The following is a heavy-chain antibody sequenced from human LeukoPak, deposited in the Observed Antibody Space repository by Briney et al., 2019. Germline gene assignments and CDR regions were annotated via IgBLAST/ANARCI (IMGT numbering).Heavy chain of an antibody. Sequence: SETLSLTCTVSGYSISSGYYWGWIRQPPGKGLEWIGSIYHSGSTYYNPSLKSRVTISVDTSKNQFSLKLSSVTAADTAVYYCARDSGGSGYYYLSWGQGTLVTVSS. CDR2: IYHSGST. V-gene: IGHV4-38-2*02. CDR3: ARDSGGSGYYYLS. D-gene: IGHD3-22*01. J-gene: IGHJ4*02. CDR1: GYSISSGYY.